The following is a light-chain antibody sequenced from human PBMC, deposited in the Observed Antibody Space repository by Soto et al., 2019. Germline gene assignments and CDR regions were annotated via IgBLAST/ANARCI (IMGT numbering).Light chain of an antibody. CDR2: SNN. CDR3: AAWDESMNGPV. CDR1: SSNIGSNT. V-gene: IGLV1-44*01. Sequence: QSVLTQPPSASGTPGQRVTISCSGSSSNIGSNTVNWYQQLPGTAPKLLIYSNNQRPSGVPDRFSGSKSGTSASLAISGLQSEDEAEYYCAAWDESMNGPVLGNGKKVTVL. J-gene: IGLJ1*01.